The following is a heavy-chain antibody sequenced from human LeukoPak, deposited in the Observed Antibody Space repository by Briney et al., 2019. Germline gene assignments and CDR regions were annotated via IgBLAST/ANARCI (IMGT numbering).Heavy chain of an antibody. V-gene: IGHV4-39*07. Sequence: SETLSLTCTVSGVSISSSSYYWGWIRQPPGKGLEWIGSIYYSGSTYYNPSLKSRVTISVDTSKNQFSLKLSSVTAADTAVYYCARVVAARHFDYWGQGTLVTVSS. CDR1: GVSISSSSYY. J-gene: IGHJ4*02. CDR3: ARVVAARHFDY. D-gene: IGHD6-6*01. CDR2: IYYSGST.